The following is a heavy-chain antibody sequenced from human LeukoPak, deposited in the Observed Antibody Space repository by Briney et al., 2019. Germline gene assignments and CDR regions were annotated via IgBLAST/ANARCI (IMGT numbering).Heavy chain of an antibody. J-gene: IGHJ4*02. CDR1: GFTFSNYW. D-gene: IGHD3-22*01. V-gene: IGHV3-7*05. CDR3: ARETRYYYDSSDSPGYFDH. Sequence: GGSLRLSCAASGFTFSNYWMSWVRQAPGKGLEWVANIKQDGSEKYYVESVKGRLSISRDNAKNSLYLQMNSLRAEDTAVYYCARETRYYYDSSDSPGYFDHWGQGTLVTVSS. CDR2: IKQDGSEK.